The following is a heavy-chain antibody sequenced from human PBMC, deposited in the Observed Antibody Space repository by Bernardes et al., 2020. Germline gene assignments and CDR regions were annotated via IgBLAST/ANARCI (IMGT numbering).Heavy chain of an antibody. CDR1: GFTFDDYT. D-gene: IGHD3-9*01. CDR3: AKDKGHYDILTMGGHYYGMDV. Sequence: GGSLRLSCAASGFTFDDYTMHWVRQAPGKGLEWVSLISWDGGSTYYADSVKGRFTISRDNSKNSLYLQMNSLRTEDTALYYCAKDKGHYDILTMGGHYYGMDVWGKGTTVTVSS. CDR2: ISWDGGST. J-gene: IGHJ6*04. V-gene: IGHV3-43*01.